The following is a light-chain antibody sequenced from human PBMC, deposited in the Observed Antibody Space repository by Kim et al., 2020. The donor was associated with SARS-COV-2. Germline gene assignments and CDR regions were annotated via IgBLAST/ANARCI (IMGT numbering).Light chain of an antibody. CDR1: RSGLSVYNY. V-gene: IGLV2-8*01. Sequence: VPSVTIAYTETRSGLSVYNYVSWYQKHPGKAPKLMIYEVSKRPSGVPDRFSGSKSGNTASLTVSGLQAEDEADYYCSSYAGSNNLVFGGGTQLTVL. J-gene: IGLJ2*01. CDR3: SSYAGSNNLV. CDR2: EVS.